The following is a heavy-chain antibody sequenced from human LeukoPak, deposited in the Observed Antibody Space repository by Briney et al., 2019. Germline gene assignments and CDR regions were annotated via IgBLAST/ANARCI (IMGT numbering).Heavy chain of an antibody. Sequence: GGSLRLSCAASGFTFSSYAMHGVRHAPGKGLEGVAVISYDGSNKYYADSVKDRFTISRDNSKNTLYLQMNSLRAEDRAVYYCSRTYWGGDCYYNWFDPWGQGTLVTVSS. V-gene: IGHV3-30*14. CDR3: SRTYWGGDCYYNWFDP. CDR2: ISYDGSNK. D-gene: IGHD2-21*02. CDR1: GFTFSSYA. J-gene: IGHJ5*02.